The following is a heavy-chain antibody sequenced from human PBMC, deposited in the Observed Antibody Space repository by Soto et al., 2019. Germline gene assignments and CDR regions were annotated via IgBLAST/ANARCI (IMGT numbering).Heavy chain of an antibody. Sequence: SGPTLVNPTETLTLTCSVSGFSLINARMGVSWIRQPPGKALEWLAHIFSNDEKSYSTSLKSRLTISKDTSKSQVVLTMTNMDPVDTATYYCARLFWSGYPRLDYWGQGTLVTVSS. J-gene: IGHJ4*02. D-gene: IGHD3-3*01. CDR3: ARLFWSGYPRLDY. V-gene: IGHV2-26*01. CDR1: GFSLINARMG. CDR2: IFSNDEK.